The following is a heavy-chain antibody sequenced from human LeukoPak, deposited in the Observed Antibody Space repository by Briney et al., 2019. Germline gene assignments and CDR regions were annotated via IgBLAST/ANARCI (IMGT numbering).Heavy chain of an antibody. CDR2: IYHSGYT. Sequence: SETLSLTCTVSGGSINSSSYYWGRIRQPPGEALEWIGSIYHSGYTYYNPSLKSRVTISVDTSKSQFSLKLSSVTAADTAVYYCARSSMFRGVTVDYWGQGTQVTVSS. D-gene: IGHD3-10*01. V-gene: IGHV4-39*01. J-gene: IGHJ4*02. CDR1: GGSINSSSYY. CDR3: ARSSMFRGVTVDY.